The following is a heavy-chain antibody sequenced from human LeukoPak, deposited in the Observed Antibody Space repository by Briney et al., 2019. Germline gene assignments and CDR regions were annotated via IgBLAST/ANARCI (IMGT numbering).Heavy chain of an antibody. V-gene: IGHV5-51*01. D-gene: IGHD6-19*01. CDR1: GYSFTSYW. CDR3: ARADLGIAVAGTGFDP. Sequence: GESLKISCKGSGYSFTSYWIGWVRQMPGKGLEWMGIIYPGDSDTRYSPSFQGQVTISADKSTSTAYLQWSSLKASDTAMYYCARADLGIAVAGTGFDPWGQGTLVTVSS. CDR2: IYPGDSDT. J-gene: IGHJ5*02.